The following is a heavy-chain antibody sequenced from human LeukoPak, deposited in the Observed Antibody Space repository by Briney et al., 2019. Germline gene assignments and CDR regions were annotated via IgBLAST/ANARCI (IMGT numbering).Heavy chain of an antibody. D-gene: IGHD3-9*01. Sequence: ASVKVSCKVSGYTLTELSMHWVRQAPGKGLEWMGGFDPEDGETIYAQKFQGRVTMTEDTSTDTAYMELSSLRSEDTAVYYCATAKYYDILTGRFTDYWGQGTPVTVSS. CDR1: GYTLTELS. V-gene: IGHV1-24*01. CDR2: FDPEDGET. J-gene: IGHJ4*02. CDR3: ATAKYYDILTGRFTDY.